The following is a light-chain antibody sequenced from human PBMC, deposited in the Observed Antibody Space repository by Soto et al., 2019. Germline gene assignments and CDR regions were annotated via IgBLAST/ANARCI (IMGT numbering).Light chain of an antibody. CDR1: QTINRL. V-gene: IGKV1-39*01. J-gene: IGKJ5*01. Sequence: IQMTQSPSALSASVGERVTITCRASQTINRLLAWYQQKPRNAPKLLIYDGSTLQSGVPSRFSGHSSGTDFTLTISSLQPEDSATYYCQQTYNLPVTFGQGTRLEIK. CDR3: QQTYNLPVT. CDR2: DGS.